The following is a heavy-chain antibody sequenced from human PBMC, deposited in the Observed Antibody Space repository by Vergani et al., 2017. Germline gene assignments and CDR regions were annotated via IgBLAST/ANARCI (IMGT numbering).Heavy chain of an antibody. J-gene: IGHJ4*02. V-gene: IGHV4-34*01. CDR2: INHSGST. D-gene: IGHD6-6*01. CDR1: GGSFSGYY. Sequence: QVQLQQWGAGLLKPSETLSLTCAVYGGSFSGYYWSWIRQPPGKGLEWIGEINHSGSTNYNPSLKSRVTISVDTSKNQFSLKLSSVTAADTAVYYCATGPSSIAARPLPGLFDYWGQGTLVTVSS. CDR3: ATGPSSIAARPLPGLFDY.